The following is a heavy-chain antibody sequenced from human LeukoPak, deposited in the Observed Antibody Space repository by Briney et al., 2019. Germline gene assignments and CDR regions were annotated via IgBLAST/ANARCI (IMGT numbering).Heavy chain of an antibody. CDR1: GYTVTGYY. CDR2: INPNSGGT. Sequence: ASVKVSCKASGYTVTGYYMHWVRQAPGQGLEWRGWINPNSGGTNYAQKFQGRVTMTRDTSISTAYMELSRLRSDDTAVYYCARDLDYYDRVDWFDPWGQGTLVTVSS. CDR3: ARDLDYYDRVDWFDP. V-gene: IGHV1-2*02. J-gene: IGHJ5*02. D-gene: IGHD3-22*01.